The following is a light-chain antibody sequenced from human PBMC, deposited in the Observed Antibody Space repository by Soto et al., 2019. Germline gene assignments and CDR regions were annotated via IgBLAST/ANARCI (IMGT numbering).Light chain of an antibody. CDR1: QSITTY. V-gene: IGKV1-17*01. J-gene: IGKJ5*01. CDR3: QQLNSYPH. Sequence: DIQMTQSPSSLFASVGDRVTITCRASQSITTYLNWCQQKPGKAPKLLIYAASSLQSGVPSRFSGSGSGTEFTLTISSLQPEDFATYYCQQLNSYPHFGQGTRLEIK. CDR2: AAS.